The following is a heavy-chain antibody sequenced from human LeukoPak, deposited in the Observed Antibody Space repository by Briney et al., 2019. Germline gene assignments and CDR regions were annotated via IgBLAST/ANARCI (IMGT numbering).Heavy chain of an antibody. J-gene: IGHJ6*03. D-gene: IGHD2-2*01. Sequence: SETLSLTCIVSGESISGFYWNWIRQPPGKGLEWLGYIYYSGSTNYNPSLKSRVTISVDTSKNQFSLKLSSVTAADTAVYYCARLAVVVPAARDYYYMDVWGKGTTVTVSS. CDR2: IYYSGST. CDR1: GESISGFY. CDR3: ARLAVVVPAARDYYYMDV. V-gene: IGHV4-59*01.